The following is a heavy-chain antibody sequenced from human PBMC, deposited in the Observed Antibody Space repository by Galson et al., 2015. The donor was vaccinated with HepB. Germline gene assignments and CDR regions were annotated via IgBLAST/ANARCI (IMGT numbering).Heavy chain of an antibody. Sequence: SVKVSCKASGYTFTGHYIHWVRQAPGQGLEWMGWIYPDTGDTNCAQKFQGWVTMTRDTSISTAYMEMRRLRSDDTAVYYCARLTKFYGMDVWGQGTTVTVSS. CDR3: ARLTKFYGMDV. J-gene: IGHJ6*02. CDR2: IYPDTGDT. D-gene: IGHD3-9*01. V-gene: IGHV1-2*04. CDR1: GYTFTGHY.